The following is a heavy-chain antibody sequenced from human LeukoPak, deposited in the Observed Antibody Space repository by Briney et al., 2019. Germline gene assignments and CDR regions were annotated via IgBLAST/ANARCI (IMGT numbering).Heavy chain of an antibody. CDR1: GYTFTSYD. CDR3: ARLASYYDILTGYHREYYFDY. Sequence: GASVKVSCKASGYTFTSYDINWVRQATGQGLEWMGWMNPNSGNTGYAQKFQGRVTMTRNTSISTAYMELSSLRSEDTAVYYCARLASYYDILTGYHREYYFDYWGQGTLVTVSS. J-gene: IGHJ4*02. D-gene: IGHD3-9*01. CDR2: MNPNSGNT. V-gene: IGHV1-8*01.